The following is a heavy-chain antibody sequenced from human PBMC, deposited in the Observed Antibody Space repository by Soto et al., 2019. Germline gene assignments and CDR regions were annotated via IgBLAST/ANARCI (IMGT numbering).Heavy chain of an antibody. CDR2: IIPIFDIA. Sequence: QVQLVQSGAEVKKPGSSVKVSCKASGGTFSSYAISWVRQAPGQGLEWMGGIIPIFDIANYAQKFQGRVTITADKSTNTAYMELSSLRSEDTAVYFCARGNHSTTVVKSGWSYYYGMDVWGQGTTVTVSS. D-gene: IGHD4-17*01. CDR1: GGTFSSYA. J-gene: IGHJ6*02. CDR3: ARGNHSTTVVKSGWSYYYGMDV. V-gene: IGHV1-69*17.